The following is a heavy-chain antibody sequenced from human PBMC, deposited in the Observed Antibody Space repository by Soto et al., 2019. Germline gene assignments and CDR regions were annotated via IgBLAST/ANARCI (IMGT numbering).Heavy chain of an antibody. D-gene: IGHD2-15*01. CDR2: ISGSGGST. Sequence: EVQLLESGGGLVQPGGSLRLSCAASGFTFSSYAMSWVRQAPGKGLEWVSAISGSGGSTYYADSVKGRFTISRDNSKNTLYLQMNSLSAEDTAVYYCAKGGIVVVVAATPFDYWGQGTLVTVSS. V-gene: IGHV3-23*01. CDR1: GFTFSSYA. CDR3: AKGGIVVVVAATPFDY. J-gene: IGHJ4*02.